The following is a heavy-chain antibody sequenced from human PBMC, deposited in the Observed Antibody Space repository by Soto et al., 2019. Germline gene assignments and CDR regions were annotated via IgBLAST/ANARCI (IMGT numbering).Heavy chain of an antibody. Sequence: PWLSXRLSCSSSVFSFMHYSIHLFRHAPGKGLECVAYISTSSSPIYYADSVKGRFTISRYNDRKSIYLEMSSLREEDTAIYYCERDAIQYYDSDGRNAGWGQGTLV. CDR1: VFSFMHYS. CDR3: ERDAIQYYDSDGRNAG. CDR2: ISTSSSPI. V-gene: IGHV3-48*02. J-gene: IGHJ4*02. D-gene: IGHD3-16*01.